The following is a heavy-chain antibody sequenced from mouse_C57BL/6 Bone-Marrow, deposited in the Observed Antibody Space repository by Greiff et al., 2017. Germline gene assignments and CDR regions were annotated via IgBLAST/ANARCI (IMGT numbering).Heavy chain of an antibody. J-gene: IGHJ2*01. CDR3: ARKGMSTSYYCDY. V-gene: IGHV1-75*01. CDR1: GYTFTDYY. Sequence: QVQLQQSGPELVKPGASVKISCTASGYTFTDYYINWVKQRPGQGLEWIGWIFPGSGSTYYNEKFKGKATITVDKSSSTAYMLLSSLTSEDSAVEFCARKGMSTSYYCDYWGQGTTLTVSS. CDR2: IFPGSGST. D-gene: IGHD2-4*01.